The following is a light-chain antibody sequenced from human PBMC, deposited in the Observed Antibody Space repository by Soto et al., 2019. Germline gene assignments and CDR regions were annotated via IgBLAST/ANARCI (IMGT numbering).Light chain of an antibody. Sequence: QSVLTQPASVSGSPGQSITISCTGTSSDIGGHHFVSWYQQQSGKAPKLVIYEVTGRPSGVSDRFSGSKSGNTASLTISGLQPEDETDYYCSSYTSSSLNVFGTGTKVTV. J-gene: IGLJ1*01. CDR3: SSYTSSSLNV. V-gene: IGLV2-14*01. CDR2: EVT. CDR1: SSDIGGHHF.